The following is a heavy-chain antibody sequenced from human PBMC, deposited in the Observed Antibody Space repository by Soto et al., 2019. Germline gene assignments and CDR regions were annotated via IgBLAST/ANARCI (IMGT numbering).Heavy chain of an antibody. Sequence: QVQLVQSGAEVKKPGSSVKVSCEASGGTFSGHAISWVRQAPGQGPEWMGGLIPLFGTTQHAQNFQGRLTITADKSTSTAYMELTSLRFDDTAIYYCARGPNWGYLFDSWGQGTLVTVSS. J-gene: IGHJ4*02. D-gene: IGHD7-27*01. V-gene: IGHV1-69*06. CDR3: ARGPNWGYLFDS. CDR2: LIPLFGTT. CDR1: GGTFSGHA.